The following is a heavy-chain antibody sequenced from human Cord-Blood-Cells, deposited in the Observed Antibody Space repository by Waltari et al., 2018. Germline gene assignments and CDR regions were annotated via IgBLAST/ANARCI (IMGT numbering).Heavy chain of an antibody. CDR3: ARGGDVAAAGTDDAFDI. V-gene: IGHV3-48*03. Sequence: EVQLVESGGGLVQPGGSLRLSCAASGFTFSSYEMNWVRQAPGKGLEWVSYISSSGSTIYYADSVKGRFTISRDNAKNSLYLQMNSLRAEDTAVYYCARGGDVAAAGTDDAFDIWGQGTKVTDSS. D-gene: IGHD6-13*01. CDR2: ISSSGSTI. J-gene: IGHJ3*02. CDR1: GFTFSSYE.